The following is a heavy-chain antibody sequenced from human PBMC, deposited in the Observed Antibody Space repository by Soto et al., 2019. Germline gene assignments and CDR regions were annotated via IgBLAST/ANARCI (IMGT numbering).Heavy chain of an antibody. V-gene: IGHV4-31*03. CDR1: GGSISSGGYY. D-gene: IGHD6-13*01. Sequence: PSETLSLTCTVSGGSISSGGYYWSWIRQHPGKGLEWIGYIYYSGSTYYNPSLKSRVTISVDTSKNQFSLKLSSVTAADTAVYYCARVRIAAAGYNWFDPWGQGTLVTVSS. J-gene: IGHJ5*02. CDR2: IYYSGST. CDR3: ARVRIAAAGYNWFDP.